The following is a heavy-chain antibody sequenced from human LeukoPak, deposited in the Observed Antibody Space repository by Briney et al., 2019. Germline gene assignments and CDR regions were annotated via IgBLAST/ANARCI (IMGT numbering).Heavy chain of an antibody. D-gene: IGHD6-19*01. CDR3: ATRYSSGWYALDD. Sequence: ASVKVPCKVSGYTLTELAMHWVRQAPGKGLEWMGGFDPEDGETIYAQKFQGRVTMTEDTSTDTAYMELSSLRSEDTAVYYCATRYSSGWYALDDWGQGTLVTVSS. CDR1: GYTLTELA. V-gene: IGHV1-24*01. J-gene: IGHJ4*02. CDR2: FDPEDGET.